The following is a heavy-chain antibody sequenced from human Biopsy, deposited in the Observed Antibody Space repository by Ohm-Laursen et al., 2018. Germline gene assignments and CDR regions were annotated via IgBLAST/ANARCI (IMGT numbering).Heavy chain of an antibody. CDR2: IYYSVMT. V-gene: IGHV4-59*02. D-gene: IGHD4-11*01. J-gene: IGHJ6*02. CDR1: GDSVTKYY. Sequence: SDTLSLTCIVSGDSVTKYYWSWIRQPPSKGLEWIGHIYYSVMTNYDPSLQSRVSISVDTSRNQVSLTLSSVTAADTAVYYCARDSGILNYGNFKYYHYYGMDVWGQGTKVTVSS. CDR3: ARDSGILNYGNFKYYHYYGMDV.